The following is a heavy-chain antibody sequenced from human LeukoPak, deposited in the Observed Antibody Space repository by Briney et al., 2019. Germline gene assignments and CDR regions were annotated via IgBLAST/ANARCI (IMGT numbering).Heavy chain of an antibody. CDR3: ALSGWYRSIDY. V-gene: IGHV4-59*08. D-gene: IGHD6-19*01. J-gene: IGHJ4*02. Sequence: SETLSLTCTVSGGSISSYYWSWIRQPPGKGLGWIGYIYYSGSTNYNPSLKSRVTISVDTSKNQFSLKLSSVTAADTAVYYCALSGWYRSIDYWGQGTLVTVSS. CDR2: IYYSGST. CDR1: GGSISSYY.